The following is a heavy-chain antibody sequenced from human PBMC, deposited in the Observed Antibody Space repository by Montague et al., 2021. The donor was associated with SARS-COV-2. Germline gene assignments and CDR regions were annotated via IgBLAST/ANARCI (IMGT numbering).Heavy chain of an antibody. CDR2: VDYSGNT. J-gene: IGHJ4*02. CDR1: GGPISASSDY. D-gene: IGHD5-18*01. V-gene: IGHV4-39*01. CDR3: ARRKYSYGWGD. Sequence: SETLSLTCTVTGGPISASSDYWGWIRQSPGKGLEWIASVDYSGNTYYSPSLKSRLTISVDTSKNQFFLKLNSVTAADTALYYCARRKYSYGWGDWGQGTLVTVSS.